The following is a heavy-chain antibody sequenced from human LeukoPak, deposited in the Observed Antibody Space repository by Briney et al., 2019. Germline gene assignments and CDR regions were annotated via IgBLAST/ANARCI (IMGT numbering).Heavy chain of an antibody. CDR1: GFTFSDYY. CDR2: ISNSGSTI. Sequence: GGSLRLSCAASGFTFSDYYMSWIREAPGRGLEWVSYISNSGSTIYYADSVKGRFTISRDNAKNSLYLQMNSLRAEDTAVYYCARGGPMVRGVISHYFDYWGQGTLVTVSS. J-gene: IGHJ4*02. V-gene: IGHV3-11*04. D-gene: IGHD3-10*01. CDR3: ARGGPMVRGVISHYFDY.